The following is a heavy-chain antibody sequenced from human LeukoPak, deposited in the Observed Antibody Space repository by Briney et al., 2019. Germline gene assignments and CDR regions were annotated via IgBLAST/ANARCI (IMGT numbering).Heavy chain of an antibody. CDR1: GYSFTSYW. D-gene: IGHD2-15*01. CDR2: IYPGDSDT. V-gene: IGHV5-51*01. J-gene: IGHJ5*02. CDR3: ARLYCSGGSCYHWFDP. Sequence: GESLKIPCKGSGYSFTSYWIGWVRQMPGKGLEWMGIIYPGDSDTRYSPSFQGQVTISADKSISTAYLQWSSLKASDTAMHYCARLYCSGGSCYHWFDPWGQGTLVTVSS.